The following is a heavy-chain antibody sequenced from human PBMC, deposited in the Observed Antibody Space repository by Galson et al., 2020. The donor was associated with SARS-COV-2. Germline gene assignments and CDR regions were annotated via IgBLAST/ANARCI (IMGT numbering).Heavy chain of an antibody. V-gene: IGHV4-61*01. Sequence: SETLSLTCTVSGGSVSSTNYHWSWIRQPPGQGLAWIGYIYYSGSTNYNPSLQSRVTISIDTSKNQFSLRLSSVAAADTALYYCARSLRLGSAWQTPARSGYYFDSWGQGTLVTVSS. CDR1: GGSVSSTNYH. CDR2: IYYSGST. D-gene: IGHD6-19*01. CDR3: ARSLRLGSAWQTPARSGYYFDS. J-gene: IGHJ4*02.